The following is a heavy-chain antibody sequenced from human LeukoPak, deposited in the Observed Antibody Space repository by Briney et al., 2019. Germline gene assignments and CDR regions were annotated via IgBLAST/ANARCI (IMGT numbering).Heavy chain of an antibody. CDR3: ARVRITMIVPEYFDF. Sequence: PSETLSLTCTVSGGSISSGTYYWNWIRQPAGKGLEWIGRIYTTGITDYNPSLESRVIISMDTSNNQFSLKLSSVTATDTAVYYCARVRITMIVPEYFDFWGQGTLVTVSS. CDR2: IYTTGIT. CDR1: GGSISSGTYY. D-gene: IGHD3-22*01. V-gene: IGHV4-61*02. J-gene: IGHJ4*02.